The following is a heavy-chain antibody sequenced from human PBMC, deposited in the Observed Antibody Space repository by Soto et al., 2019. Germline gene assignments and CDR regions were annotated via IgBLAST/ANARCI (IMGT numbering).Heavy chain of an antibody. CDR3: AHTMAPRIFDY. J-gene: IGHJ4*02. CDR1: GFSLITSGVG. V-gene: IGHV2-5*02. Sequence: GPTLVNPTQTLTLTCSFSGFSLITSGVGVGWIRQPPGKALEWLALIYWDDDKGYSTSLKSRLTITKDTSKNQVVLTMTNMDPADTATYYCAHTMAPRIFDYWRQGTLVTVSS. CDR2: IYWDDDK.